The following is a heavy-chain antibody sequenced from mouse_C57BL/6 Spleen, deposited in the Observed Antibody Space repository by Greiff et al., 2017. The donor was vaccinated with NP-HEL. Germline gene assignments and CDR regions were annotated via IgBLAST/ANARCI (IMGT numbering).Heavy chain of an antibody. V-gene: IGHV2-2*01. Sequence: QVQLKESGPGLVQPSQSLSITCTVSGFSLTSYGVHWVRQSPGKGLEWLGVIWSGGSTDYNAAFISRLSISKDNSKSQVFFKMNSLQADDTAIYYCARNEGYDYDGGVLYYAMDYWGQGTSVTVSS. CDR2: IWSGGST. J-gene: IGHJ4*01. D-gene: IGHD2-4*01. CDR1: GFSLTSYG. CDR3: ARNEGYDYDGGVLYYAMDY.